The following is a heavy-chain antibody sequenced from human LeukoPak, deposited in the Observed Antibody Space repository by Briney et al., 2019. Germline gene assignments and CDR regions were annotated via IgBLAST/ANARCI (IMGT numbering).Heavy chain of an antibody. CDR1: GYTFTSYY. V-gene: IGHV1-46*01. D-gene: IGHD6-13*01. Sequence: ASVKVSCKSSGYTFTSYYMHWVRQAPGQGLEWMGIINSSGGSTSYAQKFQGRVTMTRDMYTSTVYMELSSLRSEDTAVYYCARDLSDGAAAGTNFDYWGQGTLVTVSS. CDR2: INSSGGST. CDR3: ARDLSDGAAAGTNFDY. J-gene: IGHJ4*02.